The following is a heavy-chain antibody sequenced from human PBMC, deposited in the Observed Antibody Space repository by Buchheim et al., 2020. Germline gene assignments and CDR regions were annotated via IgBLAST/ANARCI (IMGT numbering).Heavy chain of an antibody. D-gene: IGHD6-19*01. V-gene: IGHV4-61*01. CDR2: IYFSGST. J-gene: IGHJ2*01. CDR1: GDSLSSGSYY. Sequence: QVQLRESGPGLVKPSETLSLTCTVSGDSLSSGSYYWSWIRQPPGKGLEWIGYIYFSGSTNYNPSLKSRVTISVDTSKNQFSLKLSSVTAADTAVYYCARVYSSGPEPYWYFDLWGRGTL. CDR3: ARVYSSGPEPYWYFDL.